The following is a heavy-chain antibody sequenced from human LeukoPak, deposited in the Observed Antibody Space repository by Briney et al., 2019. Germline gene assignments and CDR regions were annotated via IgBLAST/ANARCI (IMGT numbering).Heavy chain of an antibody. CDR3: ATVDKNRASDY. CDR1: GFTVSSNY. CDR2: IYSGGST. D-gene: IGHD2-2*03. J-gene: IGHJ4*02. V-gene: IGHV3-53*01. Sequence: PGGSLRLSCAASGFTVSSNYMSWVRQAPGKGLEWVSVIYSGGSTYYADSVKGRFTISRDNSKNTLYLQMNSLGAEDTAVYYCATVDKNRASDYWGQGTLVTVSS.